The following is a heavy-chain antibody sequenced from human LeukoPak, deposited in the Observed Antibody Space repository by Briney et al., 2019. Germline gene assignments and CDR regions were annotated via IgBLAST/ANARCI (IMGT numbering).Heavy chain of an antibody. CDR2: ISSGANSI. D-gene: IGHD3-3*01. Sequence: PGGSLRLSCAASGFIFSDYYMSWFRQAPGKGLEWISFISSGANSIYYADSVKGRFTISRDNAKNSLYLQMNSLRAEDTALYYCARDFWGAYRVDFFDYWGQGTLVTVSS. CDR3: ARDFWGAYRVDFFDY. CDR1: GFIFSDYY. V-gene: IGHV3-11*04. J-gene: IGHJ4*02.